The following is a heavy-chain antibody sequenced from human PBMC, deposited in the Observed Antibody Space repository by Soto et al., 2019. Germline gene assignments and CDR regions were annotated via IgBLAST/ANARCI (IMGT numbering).Heavy chain of an antibody. J-gene: IGHJ4*02. V-gene: IGHV3-11*01. CDR3: ARDLVAVSGGVYXXSSGGYFFDF. Sequence: QVQLVESGGGLVKPGGSLRLSCAASGFTFSDYYMSWIRQAPGKGLEWVSYISNSGRTLYYADSMKGRFTISRDNAKNSLYLQMNSLRSEDTAVYYCARDLVAVSGGVYXXSSGGYFFDFWGQGTLVTVSS. D-gene: IGHD6-6*01. CDR2: ISNSGRTL. CDR1: GFTFSDYY.